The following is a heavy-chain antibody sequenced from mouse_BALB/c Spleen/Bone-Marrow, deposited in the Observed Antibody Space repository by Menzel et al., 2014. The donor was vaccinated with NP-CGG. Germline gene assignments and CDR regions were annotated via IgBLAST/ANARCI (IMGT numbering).Heavy chain of an antibody. V-gene: IGHV1S56*01. D-gene: IGHD2-4*01. CDR2: IYPGDGST. Sequence: QVQPQQSGPELVKPGASVKMSCKASGYTFTSYYIHWVKQRPGQGLEWIGWIYPGDGSTKYNEKFKGKTTLTADKSSSTAYMLLSSLTSEDSAIYFCAIYYDYSWYFDVWGAGTTVTVSS. CDR3: AIYYDYSWYFDV. J-gene: IGHJ1*01. CDR1: GYTFTSYY.